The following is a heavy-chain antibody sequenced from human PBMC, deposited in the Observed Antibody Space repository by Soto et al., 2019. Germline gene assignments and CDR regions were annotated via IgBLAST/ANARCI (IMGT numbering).Heavy chain of an antibody. CDR1: GYTFTSYG. J-gene: IGHJ4*02. Sequence: QVQLVQSGAEVKKPGASVKVSCKASGYTFTSYGISWVRQAPGQGLEWMGWISAYNGNTTYAQKLQGRVTMTTDTSTSTAYMELRSLRSDDTAVYYCARDFTRSLDFWSGYYTDYWGQGTLVTVSS. CDR2: ISAYNGNT. CDR3: ARDFTRSLDFWSGYYTDY. V-gene: IGHV1-18*01. D-gene: IGHD3-3*01.